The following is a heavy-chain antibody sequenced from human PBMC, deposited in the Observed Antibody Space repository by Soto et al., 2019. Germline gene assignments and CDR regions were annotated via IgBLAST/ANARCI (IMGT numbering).Heavy chain of an antibody. Sequence: QVQLVQSGAEVKKPGASVKVSCKASGYTFTSYGISWVRQAPGQGLEWMGWISAYNGNTNYAQKLQGRVTMTTDTSTSTAYRELRSLRSDDTAVYYCARRGLQWLVPDAFDIWGQGTMVTVSS. D-gene: IGHD6-19*01. V-gene: IGHV1-18*01. CDR3: ARRGLQWLVPDAFDI. J-gene: IGHJ3*02. CDR2: ISAYNGNT. CDR1: GYTFTSYG.